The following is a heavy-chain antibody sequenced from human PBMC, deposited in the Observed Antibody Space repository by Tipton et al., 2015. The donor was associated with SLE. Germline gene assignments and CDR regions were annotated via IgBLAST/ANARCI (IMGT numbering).Heavy chain of an antibody. CDR1: GGSFSGYY. CDR2: INHSGST. D-gene: IGHD3-10*01. Sequence: TLSFTCAVYGGSFSGYYWSWIRQPPGKGLEWIGEINHSGSTNYKPSLKSRVTISVDTSKNQLSLKMSSVTAADTAVYYCARDRGDTILSRCFDYWGQGTLVTVSS. V-gene: IGHV4-34*01. J-gene: IGHJ4*02. CDR3: ARDRGDTILSRCFDY.